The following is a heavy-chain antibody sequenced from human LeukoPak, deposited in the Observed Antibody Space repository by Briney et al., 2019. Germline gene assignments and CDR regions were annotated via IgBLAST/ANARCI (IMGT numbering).Heavy chain of an antibody. CDR3: AKNHILTGRLGFDY. CDR1: GFTFNSG. D-gene: IGHD3-9*01. V-gene: IGHV3-23*01. Sequence: GGSLRLSCTASGFTFNSGMSWVRQAPGKGLECVSTITASGSGTYYADSVKGRFTISRGNSKNTLYLQMSSLRAEDTAVYYCAKNHILTGRLGFDYWGQGTLVTVSS. J-gene: IGHJ4*02. CDR2: ITASGSGT.